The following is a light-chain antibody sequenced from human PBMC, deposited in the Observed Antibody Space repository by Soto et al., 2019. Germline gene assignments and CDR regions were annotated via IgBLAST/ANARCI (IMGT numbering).Light chain of an antibody. Sequence: QSALTQPASVSGSPGQSITISCTGTSSDVGNYNLVSWYQQHPGKAPKLMIYGGSNRPSGVSDRFSGSKSGNTASLTISGLQAEDEDDYHCCSYAGSATYVFGTGTKVTVL. CDR3: CSYAGSATYV. J-gene: IGLJ1*01. CDR1: SSDVGNYNL. V-gene: IGLV2-23*01. CDR2: GGS.